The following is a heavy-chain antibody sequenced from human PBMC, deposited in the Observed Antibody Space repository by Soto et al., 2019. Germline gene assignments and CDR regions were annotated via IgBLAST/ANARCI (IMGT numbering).Heavy chain of an antibody. J-gene: IGHJ4*02. Sequence: GASVKVSCKASGYTFTSYYMHWVRQAPGQGLEWMGIINPSGGSTSYAQKFQGRVTMTRDTSTSTVYMELSSLRSEDTAVYYCARDGYNNPTSIPLDYWGQGTLVTVSS. CDR2: INPSGGST. CDR3: ARDGYNNPTSIPLDY. CDR1: GYTFTSYY. D-gene: IGHD3-9*01. V-gene: IGHV1-46*01.